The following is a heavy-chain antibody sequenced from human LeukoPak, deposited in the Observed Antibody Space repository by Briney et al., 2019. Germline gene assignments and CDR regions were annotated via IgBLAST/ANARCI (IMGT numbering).Heavy chain of an antibody. V-gene: IGHV4-61*02. CDR1: GGSISSGSYY. J-gene: IGHJ4*02. Sequence: SETLSLTCTVSGGSISSGSYYWSWLRQPAGKGLEWIGRIYTSGSTNYNPSLKSRVTISVDTSKNQFSLKLSSVTAADTAVYYCARDYGGNSGFDYWGQGTLVTVSS. CDR3: ARDYGGNSGFDY. D-gene: IGHD4-23*01. CDR2: IYTSGST.